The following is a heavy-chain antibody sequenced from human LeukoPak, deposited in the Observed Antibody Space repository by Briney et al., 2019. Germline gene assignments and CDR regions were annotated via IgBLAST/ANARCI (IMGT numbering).Heavy chain of an antibody. CDR2: IIPILGIA. D-gene: IGHD3-22*01. CDR3: ARDNYSSGYYGQPGY. J-gene: IGHJ4*02. CDR1: GGTFSSYA. Sequence: ASVKVSCKASGGTFSSYAISWVRQAPGQGLEWMGRIIPILGIANYAQKLQGRVTMTTDTSTSTAYMELRSLRSDDTAVYYCARDNYSSGYYGQPGYWGQGTLVTVSS. V-gene: IGHV1-69*04.